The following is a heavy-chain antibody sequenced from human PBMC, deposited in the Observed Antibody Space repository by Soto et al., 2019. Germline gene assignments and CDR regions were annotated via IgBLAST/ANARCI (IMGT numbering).Heavy chain of an antibody. CDR2: IRYDGSNK. D-gene: IGHD3-10*01. CDR1: GFTFSSYG. V-gene: IGHV3-30*02. J-gene: IGHJ6*02. Sequence: GGSLRLSCVTSGFTFSSYGMHWVRQAPGKGLEWLAIIRYDGSNKYYGDSVKGRFTISRDNSNNTLYLEMNNLRAEDTAVYYCARARTFYGSGSKGMDFWGQGTTVTVS. CDR3: ARARTFYGSGSKGMDF.